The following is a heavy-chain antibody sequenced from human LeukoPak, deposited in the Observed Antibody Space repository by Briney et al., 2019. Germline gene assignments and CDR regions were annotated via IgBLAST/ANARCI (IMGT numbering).Heavy chain of an antibody. J-gene: IGHJ6*02. CDR1: GYTFTGYY. Sequence: ASVKVSCKASGYTFTGYYMHWVRQAPGQGLEWMGWISAYNGNTNYAQKLQGRVTMTTDTSTSTAYMELRSLRSDDTAVYYCARDETWYYDFWSGYPGNYYYYGMDVWGQGTTVTVSS. CDR2: ISAYNGNT. D-gene: IGHD3-3*01. V-gene: IGHV1-18*04. CDR3: ARDETWYYDFWSGYPGNYYYYGMDV.